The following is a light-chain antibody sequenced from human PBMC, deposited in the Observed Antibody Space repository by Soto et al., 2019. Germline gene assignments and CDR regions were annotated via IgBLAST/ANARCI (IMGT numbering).Light chain of an antibody. CDR2: AAS. J-gene: IGKJ4*01. CDR3: QQGKSLPLT. V-gene: IGKV1-12*01. Sequence: IQMTQSPSSVSASVGDRVTVTCRASQGIGSWLAWYQHKPGRAPKLLIYAASSLQGGVPSRFSGSGSGTEFTLTISSLQPEDFATYYCQQGKSLPLTFGGGTKWIS. CDR1: QGIGSW.